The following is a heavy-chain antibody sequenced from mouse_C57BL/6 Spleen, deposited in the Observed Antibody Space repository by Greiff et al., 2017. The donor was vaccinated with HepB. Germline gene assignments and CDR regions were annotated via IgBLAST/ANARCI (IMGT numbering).Heavy chain of an antibody. D-gene: IGHD4-1*01. Sequence: QVQLKQSGAELVKPGASVKISCKASGYAFSSYWMNWVKQRPGKGLEWIGQIYPGDGDTNYNGKFKGKATLTADKSSSTAYMQLSSLTSEDSAVYFCARSGELGPGAMDYWGQGTSVTVSS. J-gene: IGHJ4*01. CDR2: IYPGDGDT. CDR1: GYAFSSYW. V-gene: IGHV1-80*01. CDR3: ARSGELGPGAMDY.